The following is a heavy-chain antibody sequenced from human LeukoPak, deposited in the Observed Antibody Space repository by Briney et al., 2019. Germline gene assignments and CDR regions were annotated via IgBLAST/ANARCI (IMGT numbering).Heavy chain of an antibody. CDR2: IYHSGST. CDR1: GYSISSGYY. Sequence: KTSETLSLTCTVSGYSISSGYYWGWFRQPPGKGLEWIGSIYHSGSTYYNPSLKSRVTISVDTSKYQFSLKLSSVTAADTAVYYCARDRKYCSSTTCYSSMDVWGNGTTVTVSS. J-gene: IGHJ6*03. V-gene: IGHV4-38-2*02. D-gene: IGHD2-2*01. CDR3: ARDRKYCSSTTCYSSMDV.